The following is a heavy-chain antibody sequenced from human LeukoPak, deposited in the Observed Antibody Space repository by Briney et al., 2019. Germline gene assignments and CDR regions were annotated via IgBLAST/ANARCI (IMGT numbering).Heavy chain of an antibody. CDR2: IIPIFGTA. J-gene: IGHJ4*02. CDR1: GYTFTSYG. V-gene: IGHV1-69*13. Sequence: SVKVSCKASGYTFTSYGISWVRQAPGQGLEWMGGIIPIFGTANYAQKLQGRVTITADESTSAAYMELSSLRSEDTAVYYCARNFHGDYVPFDYWGQGTLVTVSS. CDR3: ARNFHGDYVPFDY. D-gene: IGHD4-17*01.